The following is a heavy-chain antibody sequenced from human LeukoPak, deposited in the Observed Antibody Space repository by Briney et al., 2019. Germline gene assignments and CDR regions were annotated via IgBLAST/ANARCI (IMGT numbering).Heavy chain of an antibody. CDR2: IKSKTDGGTT. J-gene: IGHJ4*02. D-gene: IGHD2-15*01. Sequence: TAGGSLRLSCAASGFTFSNAWMSWVRQAPGKGLEWVGRIKSKTDGGTTDYAAPVKGRFTISRDDSKNTLYLQMNSLKTEDTAVYYCTTTPDIVASIVDCSGGSCYKIFDYWGQGTLVTVSS. V-gene: IGHV3-15*01. CDR1: GFTFSNAW. CDR3: TTTPDIVASIVDCSGGSCYKIFDY.